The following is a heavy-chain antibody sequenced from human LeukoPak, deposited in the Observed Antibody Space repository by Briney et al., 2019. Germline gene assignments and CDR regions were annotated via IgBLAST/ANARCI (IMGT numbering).Heavy chain of an antibody. CDR1: VFIFSGYG. J-gene: IGHJ4*02. D-gene: IGHD1-26*01. Sequence: GGTLRLSCTSSVFIFSGYGMHGVRQAPARGLEWLAVISHDASDEYYADSVKGRFTISRDNAKNMIYLQMISLRAEDTAVYYCVKALVGQTSGYWGQGTRVTVST. CDR2: ISHDASDE. V-gene: IGHV3-30*18. CDR3: VKALVGQTSGY.